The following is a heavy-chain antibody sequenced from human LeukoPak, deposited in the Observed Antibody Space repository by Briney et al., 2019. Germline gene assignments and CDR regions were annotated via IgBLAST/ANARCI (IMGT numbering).Heavy chain of an antibody. CDR1: GGSFSGYY. J-gene: IGHJ5*02. CDR3: ARRRPRNSYSSSWYWFDP. D-gene: IGHD6-13*01. Sequence: SETLSLTCAVYGGSFSGYYWSWIRQPPGKGLEWIGEINHSGSTNYNPSLKSQVTISVDTSKNQFSLKLSSVTAADTAVYYCARRRPRNSYSSSWYWFDPWGQGTLVTVSS. CDR2: INHSGST. V-gene: IGHV4-34*01.